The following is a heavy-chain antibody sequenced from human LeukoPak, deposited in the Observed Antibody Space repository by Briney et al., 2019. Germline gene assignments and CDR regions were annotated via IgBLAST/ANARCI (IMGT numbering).Heavy chain of an antibody. CDR1: GGSFSGYY. Sequence: SETLSLTCAVCGGSFSGYYWSWIRQPPGKGLEWIGEINHSGSTNYNPSLKSRVTISVDTSKNQFSLKLSSVTAADTAVYYCARGQGATVTTSFDYWGQGTLVTVSS. D-gene: IGHD4-17*01. J-gene: IGHJ4*02. CDR3: ARGQGATVTTSFDY. CDR2: INHSGST. V-gene: IGHV4-34*01.